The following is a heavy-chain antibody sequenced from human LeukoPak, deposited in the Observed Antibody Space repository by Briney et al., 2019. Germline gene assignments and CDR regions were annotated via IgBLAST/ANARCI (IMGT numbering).Heavy chain of an antibody. J-gene: IGHJ4*02. Sequence: PGGSLRLSCVASGFTFSTSAMSWVRQAPGKGLEWVSAIGGGGATYYADSVKGRFTISRDGSRNTLYLQMNSLRAEDTAVYNCARHSSQGTFDNWGQGTLVTVSS. V-gene: IGHV3-23*01. CDR1: GFTFSTSA. CDR2: IGGGGAT. D-gene: IGHD1-1*01. CDR3: ARHSSQGTFDN.